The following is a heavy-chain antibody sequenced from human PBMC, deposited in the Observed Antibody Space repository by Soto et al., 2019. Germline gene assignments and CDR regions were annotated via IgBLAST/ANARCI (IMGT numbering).Heavy chain of an antibody. CDR1: SFPFNTSA. V-gene: IGHV3-23*01. D-gene: IGHD1-1*01. J-gene: IGHJ2*01. Sequence: LRLAYAASSFPFNTSAMLWVSQAPGKGLEWVSVISGSGDDTYYADTVKGRFTISRDNSKNTLFLQMDSLRTEDTAIYYCAKGGTTGTTNSDFWYFDLWGRGTLVTGSS. CDR2: ISGSGDDT. CDR3: AKGGTTGTTNSDFWYFDL.